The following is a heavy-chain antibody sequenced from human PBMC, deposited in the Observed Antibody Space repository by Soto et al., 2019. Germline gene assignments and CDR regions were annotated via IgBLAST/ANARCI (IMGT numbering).Heavy chain of an antibody. J-gene: IGHJ4*02. CDR3: VRPSGWYPDY. D-gene: IGHD6-19*01. CDR2: ISPDGINK. CDR1: GFTFSDYG. V-gene: IGHV3-30*03. Sequence: QVQLVESGGGVVQPGGSLRLSCAVSGFTFSDYGMHWVRQAPGKGLEWVAVISPDGINKYYPDSLRGRFTIFRDNSKNTLYRQTSRLRGEAPAVYYCVRPSGWYPDYWGQGTHVTVSS.